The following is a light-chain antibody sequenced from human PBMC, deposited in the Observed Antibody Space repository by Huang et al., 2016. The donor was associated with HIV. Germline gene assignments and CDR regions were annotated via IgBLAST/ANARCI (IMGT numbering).Light chain of an antibody. CDR1: QSISNY. J-gene: IGKJ1*01. CDR2: DAY. V-gene: IGKV3-11*01. CDR3: QQRSNWPPWT. Sequence: EIVLTQSPATLSLSPGERATLSGRARQSISNYLAWYQQKPGQAPRLLLYDAYNRATGIPARFSGSGSGTDFTLTISSLEPEDFAVYYCQQRSNWPPWTFGQGTKVEIK.